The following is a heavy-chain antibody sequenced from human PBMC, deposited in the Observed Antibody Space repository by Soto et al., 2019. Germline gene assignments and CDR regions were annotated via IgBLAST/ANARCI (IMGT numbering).Heavy chain of an antibody. D-gene: IGHD3-22*01. Sequence: PSETLSLTCTVSGGYIRSGGYYWSWIRQHPGKGLEWIGYIYYSGSTYYNPSLKSRVTISVDTSKNQFSLKLSSVTAADTAVYYCARFNYYDSSGYYFLDDAFDIWGQGTMVTVSS. CDR3: ARFNYYDSSGYYFLDDAFDI. J-gene: IGHJ3*02. V-gene: IGHV4-31*03. CDR2: IYYSGST. CDR1: GGYIRSGGYY.